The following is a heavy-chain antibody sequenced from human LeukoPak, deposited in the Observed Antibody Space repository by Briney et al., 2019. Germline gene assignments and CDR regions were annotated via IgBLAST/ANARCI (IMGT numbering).Heavy chain of an antibody. CDR2: IYYSGTT. CDR3: AKSGGYGLIDY. J-gene: IGHJ4*02. V-gene: IGHV4-39*01. Sequence: SETLSLTCTVSGGSISINSYYWGWIRQPPGKGLEWIGHIYYSGTTYYSPSLKSRVTISVDTSKNQISLRLNSVTAADTAMYYCAKSGGYGLIDYWGQGTLVTVSS. D-gene: IGHD1-26*01. CDR1: GGSISINSYY.